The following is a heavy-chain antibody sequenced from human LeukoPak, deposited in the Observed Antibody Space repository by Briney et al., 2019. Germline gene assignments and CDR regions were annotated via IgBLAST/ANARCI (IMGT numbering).Heavy chain of an antibody. CDR1: GLTFSSYW. J-gene: IGHJ4*02. Sequence: PGGSLRLSCAASGLTFSSYWMSWVRQAPGKGLEWVANIKQDGSDKYYVDSVKGRFTISRDNAKNSLYLQMDSLRVEDTAVYYCARDIAVAGDDYWGQGTLVTVSS. CDR3: ARDIAVAGDDY. V-gene: IGHV3-7*04. D-gene: IGHD6-19*01. CDR2: IKQDGSDK.